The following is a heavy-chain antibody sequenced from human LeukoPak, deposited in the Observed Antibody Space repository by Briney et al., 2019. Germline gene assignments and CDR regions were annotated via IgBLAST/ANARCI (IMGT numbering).Heavy chain of an antibody. CDR2: IYTSGSP. D-gene: IGHD3-9*01. V-gene: IGHV4-4*07. Sequence: SETLSLTCTVSGGSISSYYWSWIRQPPGKGLEWIGRIYTSGSPIYNPSLQTRVTFSVDTSKNHLYLKLSSVTAADTAVYYCASPSMAKTGHDAFDVWGQGTMVTVSS. J-gene: IGHJ3*01. CDR3: ASPSMAKTGHDAFDV. CDR1: GGSISSYY.